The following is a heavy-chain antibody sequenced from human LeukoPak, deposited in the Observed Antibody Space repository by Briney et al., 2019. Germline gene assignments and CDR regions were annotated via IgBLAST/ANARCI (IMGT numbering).Heavy chain of an antibody. Sequence: GASVKVSCKASGYTFTGYYMHWVRQAPGQGLEWMGWINPNSGGANYAQKFQGRVTMTRDTSISTAYMELSKLRSDDTAVYYCARHGTRNGWLIGFDPWGQGTLVTVSS. CDR1: GYTFTGYY. CDR3: ARHGTRNGWLIGFDP. D-gene: IGHD3-3*01. J-gene: IGHJ5*02. CDR2: INPNSGGA. V-gene: IGHV1-2*02.